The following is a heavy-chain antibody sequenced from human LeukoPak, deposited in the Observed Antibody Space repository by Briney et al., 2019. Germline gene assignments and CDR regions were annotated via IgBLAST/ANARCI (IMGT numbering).Heavy chain of an antibody. D-gene: IGHD1-26*01. CDR3: ATDLTRSGGAT. CDR1: GGSISSSSYY. V-gene: IGHV4-61*02. J-gene: IGHJ4*02. CDR2: IFTSGST. Sequence: SETLSLTCTVSGGSISSSSYYWSWIRQPAGKGLEWIGRIFTSGSTNYNPSLKSRVTMSIDTSKNQFSLKLSSVTAADPAVYYCATDLTRSGGATWGQGTLVTVSS.